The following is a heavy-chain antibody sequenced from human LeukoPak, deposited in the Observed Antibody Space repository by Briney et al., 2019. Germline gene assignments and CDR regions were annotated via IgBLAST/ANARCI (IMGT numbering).Heavy chain of an antibody. Sequence: GGSLRLSCVTSGFTFSNYAMHWVRQAPGKGLEWVAVIQFDGRNKDHADSVKGRFTISRDNSKNTLYLRMNSLRAEDTAVYYCAKDGAGWGQGTLVSVSS. V-gene: IGHV3-30*02. CDR3: AKDGAG. CDR2: IQFDGRNK. CDR1: GFTFSNYA. D-gene: IGHD1-26*01. J-gene: IGHJ4*02.